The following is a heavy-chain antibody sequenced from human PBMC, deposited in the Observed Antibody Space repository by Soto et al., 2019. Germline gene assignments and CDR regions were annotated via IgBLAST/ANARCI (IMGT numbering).Heavy chain of an antibody. J-gene: IGHJ6*02. CDR3: ARDSSGSGDV. CDR2: ISYDGSNK. CDR1: GFTFSSYA. Sequence: PVGSLRLSCAASGFTFSSYAMHWVRQAPGKGLEWVAVISYDGSNKYYADSVKGRFTISRDNSKNTLYLQMNSLRAEDTAVYYCARDSSGSGDVWGQGTTVTVSS. D-gene: IGHD2-15*01. V-gene: IGHV3-30-3*01.